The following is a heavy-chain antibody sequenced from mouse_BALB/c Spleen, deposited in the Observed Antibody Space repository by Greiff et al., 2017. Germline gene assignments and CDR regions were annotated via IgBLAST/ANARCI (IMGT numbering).Heavy chain of an antibody. Sequence: VQLKQSGPELVKPGASVKISCKASGYSFTGYFMNWVKQSHGKSLEWIGRINPYNGDTFYNQKFKGKATLTVDKSSSTAYMQLSSLTSEDSAVYYCAREEYYGSEGYYFDYWGQGTTLTVSS. CDR3: AREEYYGSEGYYFDY. D-gene: IGHD1-1*01. CDR2: INPYNGDT. CDR1: GYSFTGYF. V-gene: IGHV1-20*01. J-gene: IGHJ2*01.